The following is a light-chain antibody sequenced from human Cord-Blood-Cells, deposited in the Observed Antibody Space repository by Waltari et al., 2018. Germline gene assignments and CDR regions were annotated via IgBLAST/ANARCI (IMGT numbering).Light chain of an antibody. Sequence: AIRMTQSPSSLSASTGDRVTITCRASQGISSYLAWYQQKPGKAPKLLIYAASTLQIGVPSRVSGSGSGTDFTLTISCLQSEDFATYYCQQYYSYPRTFGQGTKVEIK. V-gene: IGKV1-8*01. CDR2: AAS. CDR1: QGISSY. J-gene: IGKJ1*01. CDR3: QQYYSYPRT.